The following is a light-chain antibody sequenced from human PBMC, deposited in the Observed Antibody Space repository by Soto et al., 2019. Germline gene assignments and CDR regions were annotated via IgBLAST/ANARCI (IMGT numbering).Light chain of an antibody. V-gene: IGKV1-8*01. Sequence: AIRMTQSPSSFSASTGDRVTITCRASQGISSYLAWYQQKPGKAPKLLIYAASTLQSGVPSRFSVSGSGTDFTLPISCVHAEVFATYYCQQYYSYPFTFGPGTKVPIK. J-gene: IGKJ3*01. CDR1: QGISSY. CDR3: QQYYSYPFT. CDR2: AAS.